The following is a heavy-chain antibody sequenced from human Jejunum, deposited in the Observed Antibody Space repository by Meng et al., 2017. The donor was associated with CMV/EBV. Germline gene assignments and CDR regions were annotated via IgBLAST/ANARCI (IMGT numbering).Heavy chain of an antibody. CDR1: GDSISNYF. Sequence: VRRQEWGPGPVRPSETRSLTCTVSGDSISNYFWSWIRQPAGKKLEWIGRISPSGNINYIPSLKGRVTMSLDTSNNQIFLNLTSVTAADTALYYCARGESRGYYYFDYWGQGILVTVSS. CDR3: ARGESRGYYYFDY. CDR2: ISPSGNI. V-gene: IGHV4-4*07. D-gene: IGHD3-22*01. J-gene: IGHJ4*02.